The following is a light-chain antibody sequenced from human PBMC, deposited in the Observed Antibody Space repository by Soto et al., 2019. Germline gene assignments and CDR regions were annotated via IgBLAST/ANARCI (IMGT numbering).Light chain of an antibody. CDR1: QSVLYTSNNNNY. CDR2: WAS. V-gene: IGKV4-1*01. CDR3: QQYYSTPRT. Sequence: DIAMTQSPDSLAVSLGERATINCKSSQSVLYTSNNNNYLAWYQQKPGQPPKLLIYWASTRESVVPDRFSGSGSGTDFTLTISSLQAEDVAGYYCQQYYSTPRTFGQGTKLEIK. J-gene: IGKJ1*01.